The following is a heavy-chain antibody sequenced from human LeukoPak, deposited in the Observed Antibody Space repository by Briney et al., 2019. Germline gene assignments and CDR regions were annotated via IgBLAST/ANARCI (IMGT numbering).Heavy chain of an antibody. D-gene: IGHD1-26*01. V-gene: IGHV3-21*04. J-gene: IGHJ3*02. CDR3: ARRGGRYDAFDI. CDR1: GFTFSGHW. Sequence: GGSLRLSCAASGFTFSGHWMHWVRQVPGKGLEWVSAISGSGGSTYYADSVKGRFTISRDNAKNSLYLQMNSLRAEDTAVYYCARRGGRYDAFDIWGQGTMVTVSS. CDR2: ISGSGGST.